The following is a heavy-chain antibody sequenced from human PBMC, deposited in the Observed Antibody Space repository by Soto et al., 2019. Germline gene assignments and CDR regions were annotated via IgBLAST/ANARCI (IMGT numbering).Heavy chain of an antibody. CDR2: IYYSGST. V-gene: IGHV4-39*01. CDR1: GGSISSSSYY. D-gene: IGHD2-15*01. CDR3: ARVIVVVVAAKSPMGAFDI. J-gene: IGHJ3*02. Sequence: SETLSLTCTVSGGSISSSSYYWGWIRQPPGKGLEWIGSIYYSGSTYYNPSLKSRVTISVDTSKNQFSLKLSSVTAADTAVYYCARVIVVVVAAKSPMGAFDIWGQGTMVTVSS.